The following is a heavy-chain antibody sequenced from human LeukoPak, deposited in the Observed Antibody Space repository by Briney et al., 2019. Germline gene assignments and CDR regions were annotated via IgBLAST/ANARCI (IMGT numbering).Heavy chain of an antibody. V-gene: IGHV3-48*01. CDR3: AIIYLIVGATTFDY. CDR2: ISSSSSTI. Sequence: GGSLRLSCAASGFTFSSYSMNWVRQAPGKGREWVSYISSSSSTIYYADSVKGRFTISRDNAKNSLYLQMNSLRAEDTAVYYCAIIYLIVGATTFDYWGQGTLVTVSS. CDR1: GFTFSSYS. D-gene: IGHD1-26*01. J-gene: IGHJ4*02.